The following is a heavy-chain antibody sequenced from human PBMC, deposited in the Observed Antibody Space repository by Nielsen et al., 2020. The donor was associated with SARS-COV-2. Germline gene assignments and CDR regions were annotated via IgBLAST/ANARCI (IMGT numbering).Heavy chain of an antibody. V-gene: IGHV5-51*01. D-gene: IGHD3-10*01. CDR1: GYSFTSYW. CDR3: ARLGYYGSGSYYYGMDV. CDR2: IYPSDSDT. Sequence: GESLKISCKGSGYSFTSYWIGWVRQMPGKGLEWMGIIYPSDSDTRYSPSFQGQVTISADKSISTAYLQWSSLKASDTAMYYCARLGYYGSGSYYYGMDVWGQGTTVTVSS. J-gene: IGHJ6*02.